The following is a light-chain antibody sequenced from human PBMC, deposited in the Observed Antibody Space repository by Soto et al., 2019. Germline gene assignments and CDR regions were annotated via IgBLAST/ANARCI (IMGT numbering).Light chain of an antibody. J-gene: IGKJ1*01. V-gene: IGKV3-20*01. CDR3: QQYGSSPWT. Sequence: EIGFTQSPGTLSLSPGERATLYCRASQSVSSSYLAWYQQKPGQAPRLLIYGASSRATGIPDRFSGSGSGTDFTLTISRLEPEDFAVYYCQQYGSSPWTFGQGTKVDI. CDR1: QSVSSSY. CDR2: GAS.